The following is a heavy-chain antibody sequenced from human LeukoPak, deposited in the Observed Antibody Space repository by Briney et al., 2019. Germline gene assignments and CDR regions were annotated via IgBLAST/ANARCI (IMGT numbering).Heavy chain of an antibody. CDR2: ISSSGSYI. CDR1: GFTFSSYS. J-gene: IGHJ4*02. D-gene: IGHD3-9*01. Sequence: GGSLRLSCAASGFTFSSYSMNWVRQAPGKGLEWVSAISSSGSYIYDTDSVKGRFTISRDNSKNTLYLQMDSLRAEDTAVYFCTKIDWSSGYWGQGTLVAVS. V-gene: IGHV3-21*04. CDR3: TKIDWSSGY.